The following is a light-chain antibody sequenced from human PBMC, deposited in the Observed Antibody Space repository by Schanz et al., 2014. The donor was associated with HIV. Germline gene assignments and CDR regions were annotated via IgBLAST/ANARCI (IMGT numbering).Light chain of an antibody. Sequence: QSVLTQPPSVSAAPGQKVTISCSGSSSNIGNNFVSWYQQLPGTAPKLLIYDNNKRPSGIPDRISGSKTGTSATLAINGLQTGDEADYYCGAWDGGLSALVFGGGTKLTVL. J-gene: IGLJ2*01. CDR1: SSNIGNNF. CDR3: GAWDGGLSALV. V-gene: IGLV1-51*01. CDR2: DNN.